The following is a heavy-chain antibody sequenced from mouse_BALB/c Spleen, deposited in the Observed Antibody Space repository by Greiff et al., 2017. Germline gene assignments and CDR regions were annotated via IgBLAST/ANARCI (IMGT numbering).Heavy chain of an antibody. J-gene: IGHJ4*01. D-gene: IGHD2-1*01. CDR3: ARGNGNYDWDYDMDY. CDR1: GYSFTGYN. Sequence: VQLQQSGPELGKPGASVKLSCKASGYSFTGYNMYWVKQSHRKSLEWIGYIDPYNGGTSYNQKSKGKATLTVDKSSSTAYMHLNSLTSEDSAIYYCARGNGNYDWDYDMDYWGQGTTVTVSS. V-gene: IGHV1S135*01. CDR2: IDPYNGGT.